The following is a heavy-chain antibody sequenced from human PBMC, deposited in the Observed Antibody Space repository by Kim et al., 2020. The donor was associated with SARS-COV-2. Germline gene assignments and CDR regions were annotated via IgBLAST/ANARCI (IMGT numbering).Heavy chain of an antibody. V-gene: IGHV3-48*02. CDR2: ISSSSSTI. CDR3: ARGRSHHHNMLTLRRSPRFDY. J-gene: IGHJ4*02. CDR1: GFTFSSYS. D-gene: IGHD2-8*01. Sequence: GGSLRLSCAASGFTFSSYSMNWVRQAPGKGLEWVSYISSSSSTIYYADSVKGRFTISRDNAKNSLYLQMNSLRDEDTAVYYCARGRSHHHNMLTLRRSPRFDYWGQGTLVTVSS.